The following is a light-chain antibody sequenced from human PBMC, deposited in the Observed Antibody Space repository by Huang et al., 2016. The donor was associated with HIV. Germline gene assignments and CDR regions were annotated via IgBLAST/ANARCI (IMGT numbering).Light chain of an antibody. J-gene: IGKJ4*01. CDR1: QSIGNY. CDR2: DAS. V-gene: IGKV3-11*01. CDR3: QQRSNFFT. Sequence: DIVLTQSPNTLSLSPGERATLSCRASQSIGNYLAWYQQKPGQAPRLLIYDASNRATGIPGRYSGSGSGTNFTLTSSRLEPEDVAVYYCQQRSNFFTFGGGTKVDIK.